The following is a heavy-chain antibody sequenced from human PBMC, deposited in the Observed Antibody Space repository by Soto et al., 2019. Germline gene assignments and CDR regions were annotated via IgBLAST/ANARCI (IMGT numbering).Heavy chain of an antibody. CDR1: GGSISSGGYS. CDR3: ARGFWSGLSGMDV. CDR2: IYHSGST. D-gene: IGHD3-3*01. V-gene: IGHV4-30-2*01. Sequence: SETLSLTCAVSGGSISSGGYSWSWIRQPPGKGLEWIGYIYHSGSTYYNPSLKSRVTISVDRSKDQFSLKLSSVTAADTAVYYCARGFWSGLSGMDVWGQGTTVTVSS. J-gene: IGHJ6*02.